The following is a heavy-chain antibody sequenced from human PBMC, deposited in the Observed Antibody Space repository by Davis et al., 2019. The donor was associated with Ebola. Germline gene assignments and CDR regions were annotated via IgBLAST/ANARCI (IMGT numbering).Heavy chain of an antibody. Sequence: GESLKISCAASGFTFSSYEMNWVRQAPGKGLEWVSYISSSGSTIYYADSVKGRFTISRDNAKNSLYLQMNSLRAEDTAVYYCARVLRTYYYYYGMDVWGQGTTVTVSS. CDR3: ARVLRTYYYYYGMDV. J-gene: IGHJ6*02. CDR2: ISSSGSTI. CDR1: GFTFSSYE. V-gene: IGHV3-48*03.